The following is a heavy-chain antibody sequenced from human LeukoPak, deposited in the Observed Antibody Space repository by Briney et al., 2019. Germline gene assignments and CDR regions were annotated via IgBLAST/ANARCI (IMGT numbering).Heavy chain of an antibody. J-gene: IGHJ4*02. V-gene: IGHV3-23*01. Sequence: GGSLRLSCAASGFAFSTYAVSWVRQAPGKGLEWLSALSGSGSSTYYADSVKGRFTISRDNSKNTLYLQMNSLRAEDTAVYYCAKDQSYGFDYWGQGTLVTVSS. D-gene: IGHD3-16*01. CDR3: AKDQSYGFDY. CDR2: LSGSGSST. CDR1: GFAFSTYA.